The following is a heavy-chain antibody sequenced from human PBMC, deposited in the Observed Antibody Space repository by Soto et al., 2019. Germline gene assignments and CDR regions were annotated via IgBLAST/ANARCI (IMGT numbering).Heavy chain of an antibody. J-gene: IGHJ5*02. V-gene: IGHV4-59*01. D-gene: IGHD3-3*01. CDR2: IYYSGST. Sequence: PSETLSLTCTVSGGSISSYYWSWIRQPPGKGLEWIGYIYYSGSTNYNPSLKSRVTISVDTSENQFSLKLSSVTAADTVVYYCARVVTIFGVVISPFDPWGQGTLVTVSS. CDR3: ARVVTIFGVVISPFDP. CDR1: GGSISSYY.